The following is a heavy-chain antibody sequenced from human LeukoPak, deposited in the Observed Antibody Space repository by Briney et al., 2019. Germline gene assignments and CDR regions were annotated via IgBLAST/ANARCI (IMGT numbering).Heavy chain of an antibody. J-gene: IGHJ6*03. Sequence: GGSLRLSCAASGFTFSSYATHWVRQAPGKGLEWVAVISYDGSNKYYADSVKGRFTISRDNSKNTLYLQMNSLRAEDTAVYYCARGIGGYDYYYYYYMDVWGKGTTVTVSS. V-gene: IGHV3-30*01. CDR1: GFTFSSYA. CDR2: ISYDGSNK. D-gene: IGHD5-12*01. CDR3: ARGIGGYDYYYYYYMDV.